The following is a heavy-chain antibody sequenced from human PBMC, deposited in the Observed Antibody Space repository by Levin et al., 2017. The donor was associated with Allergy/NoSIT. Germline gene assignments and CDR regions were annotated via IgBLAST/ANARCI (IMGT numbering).Heavy chain of an antibody. CDR1: GFTFSSYA. V-gene: IGHV3-30-3*01. CDR3: ARDAHRGITMVRRVPPDFDY. D-gene: IGHD3-10*01. CDR2: ISYDGSNT. Sequence: PGGSLRLSCAASGFTFSSYAMHWVRQAPGQGLEWVAVISYDGSNTYYADSVKGRFTISRDNSKNTLYLQMNSLRAEDTAVYYCARDAHRGITMVRRVPPDFDYWGQGTLVTVSS. J-gene: IGHJ4*02.